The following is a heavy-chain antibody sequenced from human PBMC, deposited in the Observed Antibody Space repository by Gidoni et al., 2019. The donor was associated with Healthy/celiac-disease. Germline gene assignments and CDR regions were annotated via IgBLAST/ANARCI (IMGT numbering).Heavy chain of an antibody. CDR2: ISYDGSNK. CDR1: GFTFSSYG. V-gene: IGHV3-30*18. CDR3: AKVNDYGDYADAFDI. Sequence: QVQLVESGGGVVQPGRALRPSCAASGFTFSSYGMHWVRQAPGKGLEWVAFISYDGSNKYYADSVKGRFTISRDNSKNTLYLQMNSLRAEDTAVYYCAKVNDYGDYADAFDIWGQGTMVTVSS. D-gene: IGHD4-17*01. J-gene: IGHJ3*02.